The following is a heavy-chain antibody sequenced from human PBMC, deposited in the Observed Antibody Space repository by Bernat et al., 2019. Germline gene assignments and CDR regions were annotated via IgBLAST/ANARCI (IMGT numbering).Heavy chain of an antibody. CDR1: GFTGRRDG. D-gene: IGHD6-25*01. J-gene: IGHJ6*02. CDR3: VRDGAALYYYHGMDV. Sequence: GEGGEGGGGGGEKGRSLRREGGEAGFTGRRDGMHWVRQAPGKGREGGEGGSYDGRNKYYADSVQARFIISRDDSENTLYLQMDSLKSEDTAVYYCVRDGAALYYYHGMDVWGRGTTVTVSS. CDR2: GSYDGRNK. V-gene: IGHV3-30*19.